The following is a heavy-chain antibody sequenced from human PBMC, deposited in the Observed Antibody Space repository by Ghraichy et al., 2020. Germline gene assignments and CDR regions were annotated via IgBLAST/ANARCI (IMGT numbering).Heavy chain of an antibody. Sequence: GESLNISCTASGLTFSRFSINWVRQAPGKGLEWVSYISGSGSSIYYADSAKGRFTISRDNAKSSLYLQMNSLRADDTGVYYCALLAASGTRADNWFDSWGQGTLVTVSS. CDR2: ISGSGSSI. J-gene: IGHJ5*01. D-gene: IGHD1-7*01. CDR1: GLTFSRFS. V-gene: IGHV3-48*01. CDR3: ALLAASGTRADNWFDS.